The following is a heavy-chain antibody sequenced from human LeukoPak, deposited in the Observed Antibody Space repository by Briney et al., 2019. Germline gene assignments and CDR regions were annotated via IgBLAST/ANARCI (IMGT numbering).Heavy chain of an antibody. Sequence: GGSLRLSCAASGFTFSSYAMSWVRQAPGKGLEWVSAISGSGGSTYYADSVKGRFTFSRDNSKNTLYLQMNSLRAEDTAVYYCAKDLVNDYGDYEAFDIWGQGTMVTVSS. CDR1: GFTFSSYA. J-gene: IGHJ3*02. CDR3: AKDLVNDYGDYEAFDI. D-gene: IGHD4-17*01. CDR2: ISGSGGST. V-gene: IGHV3-23*01.